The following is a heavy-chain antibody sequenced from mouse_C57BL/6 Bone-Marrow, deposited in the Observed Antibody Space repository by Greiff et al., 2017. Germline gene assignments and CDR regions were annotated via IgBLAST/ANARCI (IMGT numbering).Heavy chain of an antibody. CDR2: IDPNSGGT. CDR3: ARWGYYVHAWLAY. Sequence: VQLQQPGAELVKPGASVKLSCTASGYTFTSYWMHWVKQRPGRGLEWIGRIDPNSGGTKYNEKFKIKATLTVYKPASTAYIQLSSLTSEDSAVFYCARWGYYVHAWLAYGGQGTLLTVSA. J-gene: IGHJ3*01. D-gene: IGHD2-3*01. CDR1: GYTFTSYW. V-gene: IGHV1-72*01.